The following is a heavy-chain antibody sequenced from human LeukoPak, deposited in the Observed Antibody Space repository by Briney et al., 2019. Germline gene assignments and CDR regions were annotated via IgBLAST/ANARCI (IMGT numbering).Heavy chain of an antibody. Sequence: GGSLRLSCAASRFIFRNFWMSWVRQAPGKGLEWVANIKEDGSKKNYVDSVKGRFTISRDNAKNSLYLQMNSLRAEDTAVYYCARGRPLLYSSGWSSDYWGQGALVTVSS. CDR3: ARGRPLLYSSGWSSDY. J-gene: IGHJ4*02. CDR1: RFIFRNFW. CDR2: IKEDGSKK. D-gene: IGHD6-19*01. V-gene: IGHV3-7*01.